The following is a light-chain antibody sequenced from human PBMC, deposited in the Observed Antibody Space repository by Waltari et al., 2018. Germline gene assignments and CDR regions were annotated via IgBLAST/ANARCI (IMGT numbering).Light chain of an antibody. CDR1: QAIRYD. CDR3: RQDYTYPFT. J-gene: IGKJ3*01. Sequence: AIQMTQSPSSLSASVGDRVTITCRASQAIRYDLGWYQQKQGKAPKLLIQAASSLQSGVPSRFSGSGSGTKFTLTISSLQPEDFATYYCRQDYTYPFTFGPGTKVDIK. CDR2: AAS. V-gene: IGKV1-6*02.